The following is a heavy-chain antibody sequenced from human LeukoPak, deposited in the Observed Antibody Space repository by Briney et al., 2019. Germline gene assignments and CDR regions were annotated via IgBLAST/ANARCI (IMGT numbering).Heavy chain of an antibody. J-gene: IGHJ4*02. CDR3: AAELYSGTYGRCCSFAF. D-gene: IGHD1-26*01. Sequence: SVKVSCKASGFTFSNSAIQWVRQARGQRLEWIGWIIVGSGRTHYAQNLQERLTITRDMSANTAYMELSSLRSEDTAGYYCAAELYSGTYGRCCSFAFWGQGTPVTVSS. CDR2: IIVGSGRT. CDR1: GFTFSNSA. V-gene: IGHV1-58*02.